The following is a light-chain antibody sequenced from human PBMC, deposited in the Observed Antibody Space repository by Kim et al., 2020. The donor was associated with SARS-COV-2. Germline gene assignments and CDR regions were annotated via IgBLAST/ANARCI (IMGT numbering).Light chain of an antibody. Sequence: ELTQPPSASGTPGQTVTISCSGSSSNIGSNSIYWYQQLPGTAPKLLIYRNNQRRSGIPDRISGSKSGTSASLAISGLRSEDEADYYCATWDASLSGVVFGGGTQLTVL. J-gene: IGLJ3*02. CDR1: SSNIGSNS. CDR3: ATWDASLSGVV. V-gene: IGLV1-47*01. CDR2: RNN.